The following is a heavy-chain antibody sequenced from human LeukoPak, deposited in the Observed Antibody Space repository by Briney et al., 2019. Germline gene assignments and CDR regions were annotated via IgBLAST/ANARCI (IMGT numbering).Heavy chain of an antibody. CDR1: GFTFSSYW. Sequence: GGSLRLSCAASGFTFSSYWMHWVRQAPGKRLVWVSRINSDGSSTSYADSVKGRFTISGDNAKNTLYLQMNSLRAEDTAVYYCARDSDRYSSSWVDYWGQGTLVTVSS. J-gene: IGHJ4*02. V-gene: IGHV3-74*01. CDR2: INSDGSST. CDR3: ARDSDRYSSSWVDY. D-gene: IGHD6-13*01.